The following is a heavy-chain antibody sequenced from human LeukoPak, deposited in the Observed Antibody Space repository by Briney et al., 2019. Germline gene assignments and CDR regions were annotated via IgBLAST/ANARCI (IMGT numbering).Heavy chain of an antibody. CDR3: ARRYSSGYHPLFDP. CDR2: IYYSGNT. J-gene: IGHJ5*02. CDR1: GGSISSSSYY. D-gene: IGHD3-22*01. V-gene: IGHV4-39*01. Sequence: SETLSLTCTVSGGSISSSSYYWGWIRQPPGKGLEWIGRIYYSGNTYYNQSLKSRATISVDTSKNQFSLKLSSVTAADTAVYFCARRYSSGYHPLFDPWGQGALVTVPS.